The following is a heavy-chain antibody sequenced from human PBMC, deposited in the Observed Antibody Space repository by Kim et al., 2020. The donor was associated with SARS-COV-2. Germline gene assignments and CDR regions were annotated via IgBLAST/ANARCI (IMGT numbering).Heavy chain of an antibody. D-gene: IGHD3-22*01. Sequence: GGSLRLSCSASGFTFSSYAMHWVRQAPGKGLEYVSAISSNGGSTYYADSVKGRFTISRDNSKNTLYLQMSSLRAEDTAVYYCVKEFSYYYDSSGYYSFDYWGQGTLVTVSS. J-gene: IGHJ4*02. CDR2: ISSNGGST. V-gene: IGHV3-64D*06. CDR1: GFTFSSYA. CDR3: VKEFSYYYDSSGYYSFDY.